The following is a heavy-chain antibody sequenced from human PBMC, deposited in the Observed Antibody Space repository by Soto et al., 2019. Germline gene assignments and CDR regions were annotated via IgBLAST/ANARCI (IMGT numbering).Heavy chain of an antibody. Sequence: QVQLQESGPGLVKPSETLSLTCTVSGGSISSSSYYWGWIRQPPGKGLEWIGSIFYSGSTYYNPSLQSRVTISVDTSTNQCSLKLMSVTAADTAVYYCARIVRGIVITYYYMDVWGKGTTVTVSS. CDR2: IFYSGST. J-gene: IGHJ6*03. CDR1: GGSISSSSYY. V-gene: IGHV4-39*01. D-gene: IGHD2-21*01. CDR3: ARIVRGIVITYYYMDV.